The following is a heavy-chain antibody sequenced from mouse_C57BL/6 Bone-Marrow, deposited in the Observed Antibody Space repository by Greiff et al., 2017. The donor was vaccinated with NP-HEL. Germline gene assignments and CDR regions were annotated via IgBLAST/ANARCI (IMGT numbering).Heavy chain of an antibody. D-gene: IGHD2-5*01. Sequence: QVQLKESGPELVKPGASVKISCKASGYAFSSSWMNWVKQRPGKGLEWIGRIYPGDGDTNYNGKFKGKAALTADKSSSTAYMQLSSLTSEDSAVYFCARRGNYSNYYAMDYWGQGTSVTVSS. CDR2: IYPGDGDT. V-gene: IGHV1-82*01. J-gene: IGHJ4*01. CDR1: GYAFSSSW. CDR3: ARRGNYSNYYAMDY.